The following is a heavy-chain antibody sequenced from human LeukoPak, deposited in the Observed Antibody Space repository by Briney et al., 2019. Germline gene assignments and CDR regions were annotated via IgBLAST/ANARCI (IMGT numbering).Heavy chain of an antibody. V-gene: IGHV3-30*02. CDR2: IRYDGNNK. D-gene: IGHD5-18*01. Sequence: PGGSLRLSCAASGFAFSSYGMHWVRQAPGKGLEWVAFIRYDGNNKDHADSVKGRFTISRDNSKNTLYLQMNSLRGEDTAVYYCAKGGGYSYENYYYYMDVWGKGTTVTVSS. CDR1: GFAFSSYG. J-gene: IGHJ6*03. CDR3: AKGGGYSYENYYYYMDV.